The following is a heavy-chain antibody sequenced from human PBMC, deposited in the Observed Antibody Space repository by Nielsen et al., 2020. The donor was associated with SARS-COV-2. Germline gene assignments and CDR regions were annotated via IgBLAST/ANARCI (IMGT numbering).Heavy chain of an antibody. CDR1: GGSISNTAYY. CDR2: MYDIGST. CDR3: ASTDSGSYAFDY. J-gene: IGHJ4*02. D-gene: IGHD1-26*01. V-gene: IGHV4-39*01. Sequence: SETLSLTCTVSGGSISNTAYYWAWIRQPPGKGLEWLVSMYDIGSTFYNPSLTSRVTMSVDTSKNQFSLKLSSVTAADTAVYYCASTDSGSYAFDYWGQGTLVTVSS.